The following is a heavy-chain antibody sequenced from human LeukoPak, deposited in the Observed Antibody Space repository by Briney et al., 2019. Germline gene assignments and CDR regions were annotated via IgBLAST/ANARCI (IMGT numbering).Heavy chain of an antibody. V-gene: IGHV3-30*18. D-gene: IGHD1-7*01. Sequence: PGRSLRLSCAASGFILSTYGMHWVRQAPSKGLECVAVISYDGSTKYYVDSVKSRFTISRDNSKNTLYLQMNSLRAEDTAVYYCAKDMYGQGNSNDAFDIWGQGTMVAVSS. CDR3: AKDMYGQGNSNDAFDI. CDR1: GFILSTYG. CDR2: ISYDGSTK. J-gene: IGHJ3*02.